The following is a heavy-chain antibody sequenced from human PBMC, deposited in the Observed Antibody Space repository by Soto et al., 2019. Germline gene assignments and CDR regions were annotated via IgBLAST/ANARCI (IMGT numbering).Heavy chain of an antibody. J-gene: IGHJ5*02. CDR2: ISGSGGST. Sequence: AGGSLRLSCAASGFTFSSYAMSWVRQAPGKGLEWVSAISGSGGSTYYADSVKGRFTISRDNSKNTLYLQMNSLRAEDTAVYYCAKENLYSSGRNWFDPWGQGTLVTVSS. D-gene: IGHD6-19*01. CDR3: AKENLYSSGRNWFDP. CDR1: GFTFSSYA. V-gene: IGHV3-23*01.